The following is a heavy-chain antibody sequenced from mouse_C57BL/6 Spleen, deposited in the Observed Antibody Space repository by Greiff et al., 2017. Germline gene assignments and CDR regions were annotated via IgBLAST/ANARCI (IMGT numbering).Heavy chain of an antibody. CDR3: ARNYGSSYDAMDY. CDR1: GYTFTSYW. Sequence: QVQLQQPGAELVMPGASVKLSCKASGYTFTSYWMHWVKQRPGHGLEWIGEIDPSDSYTNYNQKFKGKSTLTVDKSSSTAYMQLSSLTSEDSAVYYCARNYGSSYDAMDYWGQGTSVTVSS. CDR2: IDPSDSYT. V-gene: IGHV1-69*01. J-gene: IGHJ4*01. D-gene: IGHD1-1*01.